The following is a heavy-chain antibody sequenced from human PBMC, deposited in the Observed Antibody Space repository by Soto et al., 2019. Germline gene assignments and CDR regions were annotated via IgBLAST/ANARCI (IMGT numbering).Heavy chain of an antibody. CDR3: ARINAGGVAGTLDY. D-gene: IGHD6-19*01. V-gene: IGHV4-34*01. CDR2: INHSGST. CDR1: GGSFSGYY. J-gene: IGHJ4*02. Sequence: SETLSLTCAVYGGSFSGYYWSWIRQPPGKGLEWIGEINHSGSTNYNPPLKSRVTISVDTSKNQFSLKLSSVTAADTAVYYCARINAGGVAGTLDYWGQGTLVTVSS.